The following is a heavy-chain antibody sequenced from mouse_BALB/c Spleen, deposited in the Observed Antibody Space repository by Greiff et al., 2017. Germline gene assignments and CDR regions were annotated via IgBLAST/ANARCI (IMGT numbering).Heavy chain of an antibody. D-gene: IGHD2-1*01. CDR1: GYTFTSYW. J-gene: IGHJ4*01. CDR3: ARDGNYHYYAMDY. CDR2: INPSTGYT. V-gene: IGHV1-7*01. Sequence: QVQLKQSGAELAKPGASVKMSCKASGYTFTSYWMHWVKQRPGQGLEWIGYINPSTGYTEYNQKFKDKATLTADKSSSTAYMQLSSLTSEDSAVYYCARDGNYHYYAMDYWGQGTSVTVSS.